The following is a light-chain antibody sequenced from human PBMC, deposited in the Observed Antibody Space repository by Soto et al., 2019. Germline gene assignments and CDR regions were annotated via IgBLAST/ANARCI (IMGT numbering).Light chain of an antibody. J-gene: IGLJ1*01. Sequence: QSALTQPASVSGSPGQSITISCTGTSSDVGGYNYVSWYQQHPGKAPKLMIYEVSHRPSGVSNRFSGSKSGNTASLTISGLQAEDEADYYCNSYTSSTFYVFGNGTKLTVL. V-gene: IGLV2-14*01. CDR2: EVS. CDR1: SSDVGGYNY. CDR3: NSYTSSTFYV.